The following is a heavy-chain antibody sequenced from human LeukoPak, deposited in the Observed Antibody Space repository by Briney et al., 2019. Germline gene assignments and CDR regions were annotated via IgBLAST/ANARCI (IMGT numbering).Heavy chain of an antibody. D-gene: IGHD1-26*01. J-gene: IGHJ6*02. CDR1: GGSISSYY. CDR3: ARAPSGRHTYYKGADV. V-gene: IGHV4-59*01. Sequence: PSETLSLTCTVSGGSISSYYWSWVRQPPGKGLEWIGYIYYSGSTNYNPSLKSRVTISVDASKNQFSLKVSSVTAADTAVYYCARAPSGRHTYYKGADVWGQGTTVTVSS. CDR2: IYYSGST.